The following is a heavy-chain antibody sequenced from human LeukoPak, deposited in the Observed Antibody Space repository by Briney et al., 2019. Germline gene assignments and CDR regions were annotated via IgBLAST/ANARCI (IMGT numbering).Heavy chain of an antibody. Sequence: ASVKVSCKASGYTFTDHQMHWVRQAPGQGLEWMGWIHPTSGDTKYAQKFQGRVTMTRDTSISTAYMQLSRLISDDTAVYYCARGTFDPWGQGTLVTVSS. CDR2: IHPTSGDT. V-gene: IGHV1-2*02. J-gene: IGHJ5*02. CDR1: GYTFTDHQ. CDR3: ARGTFDP.